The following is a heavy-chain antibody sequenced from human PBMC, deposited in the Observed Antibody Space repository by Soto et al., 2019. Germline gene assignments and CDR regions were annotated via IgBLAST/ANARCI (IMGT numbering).Heavy chain of an antibody. CDR2: IKSKTDGGTT. D-gene: IGHD3-10*01. CDR3: TTVADGSGYRFDY. V-gene: IGHV3-15*01. Sequence: PGGSLRLSCAASGFTFSNAWMSWVRQAPGKGLEWVGRIKSKTDGGTTDYAAPVKGRFTISRDDSKNTLYLQMNSLKTEDTAVYYCTTVADGSGYRFDYWGQGTLVTVSS. J-gene: IGHJ4*02. CDR1: GFTFSNAW.